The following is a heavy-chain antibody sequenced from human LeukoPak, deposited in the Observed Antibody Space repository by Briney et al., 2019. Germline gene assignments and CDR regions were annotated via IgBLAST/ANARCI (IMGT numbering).Heavy chain of an antibody. CDR1: GGSFSGYY. CDR2: INHSGST. CDR3: ARGRDSMYYDFWSGYYTPFDY. V-gene: IGHV4-34*01. D-gene: IGHD3-3*01. Sequence: SETLSLTCAVYGGSFSGYYWSWIRQPPGKGLEWIGEINHSGSTNYNPSLKSRVTISVDTSKNQFSLKLSSVTAADTAVYYCARGRDSMYYDFWSGYYTPFDYWGQGTLVTVSS. J-gene: IGHJ4*02.